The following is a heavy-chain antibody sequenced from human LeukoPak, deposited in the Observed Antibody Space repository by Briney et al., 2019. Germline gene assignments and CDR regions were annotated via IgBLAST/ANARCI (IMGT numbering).Heavy chain of an antibody. Sequence: PSETLSLTCTVSGGSISSSSYYWGWIRQPPGKGLEWIGNMYYSGSTYYNPSLKSRVTILVGRSKNQFSLKLKSVTAADTAVYYCARQVELEVFDYWGQGTLVTVSS. CDR3: ARQVELEVFDY. CDR1: GGSISSSSYY. J-gene: IGHJ4*02. CDR2: MYYSGST. D-gene: IGHD1-1*01. V-gene: IGHV4-39*07.